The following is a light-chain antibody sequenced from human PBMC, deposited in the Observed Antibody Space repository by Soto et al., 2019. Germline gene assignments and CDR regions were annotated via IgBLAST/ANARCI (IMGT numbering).Light chain of an antibody. CDR2: GTS. CDR1: QSVRSAY. Sequence: ENVLTQSPGTLSLSPGERATFSCRASQSVRSAYLAWYQQKPGQSPRLLIYGTSSRASGIPDRFSGSGSGTDFTLTISRLEPEDFAVYLCQQYGTSPYTFGQGTKLEIK. J-gene: IGKJ2*01. CDR3: QQYGTSPYT. V-gene: IGKV3-20*01.